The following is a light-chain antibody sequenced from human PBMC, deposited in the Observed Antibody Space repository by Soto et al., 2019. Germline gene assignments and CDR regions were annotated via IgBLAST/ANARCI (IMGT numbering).Light chain of an antibody. CDR2: GAS. J-gene: IGKJ1*01. Sequence: EIVLTQSPGTLSLSPGERATLSCRASQSVSSSSLAWYQQKPGQAPRLLIYGASSRATGIPDRFSGSGSGTDFTLIISRLEPEDFAVYYCQQYGSSPQTFGQGTKVEIK. CDR1: QSVSSSS. CDR3: QQYGSSPQT. V-gene: IGKV3-20*01.